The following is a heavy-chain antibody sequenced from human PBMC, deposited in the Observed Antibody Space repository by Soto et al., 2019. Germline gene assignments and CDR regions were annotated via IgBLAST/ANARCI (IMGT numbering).Heavy chain of an antibody. Sequence: SETLSLTCTVSGGSISSSSYYWGWIRQPPGKGLEWIGSIYYSGSTYYNPSLKSRVTISVDTSKNQFSLKLSSVTAADTAVYYCARGIAADYYYYYYMDVWGKGTTVTVSS. V-gene: IGHV4-39*01. J-gene: IGHJ6*03. D-gene: IGHD6-13*01. CDR1: GGSISSSSYY. CDR2: IYYSGST. CDR3: ARGIAADYYYYYYMDV.